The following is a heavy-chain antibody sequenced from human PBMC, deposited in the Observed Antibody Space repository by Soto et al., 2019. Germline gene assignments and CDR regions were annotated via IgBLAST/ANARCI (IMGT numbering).Heavy chain of an antibody. J-gene: IGHJ4*02. D-gene: IGHD6-13*01. CDR2: IIPIFGTA. Sequence: ASVKVSCKASGGTFSSYAISWVRQAPGQGLEWMGGIIPIFGTANYAQKFQGRVTITADESTSTAYMELSSLRSEDTAVYYCARDQGIAAAVPYFDYWGQGTLVTVSS. CDR1: GGTFSSYA. CDR3: ARDQGIAAAVPYFDY. V-gene: IGHV1-69*13.